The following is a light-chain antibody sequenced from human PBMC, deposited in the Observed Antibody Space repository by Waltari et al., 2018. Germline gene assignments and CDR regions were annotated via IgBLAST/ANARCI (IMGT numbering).Light chain of an antibody. Sequence: EIVLTQSPGTLALSPGERVTLPCRASQSVNGRLVWYQQKPGQAPRLLIYGTSSRATGIPDRFSGSGAGTDFSLTISRLEPEYFAVYYCQQHGSLPATFGQGTKVEVK. J-gene: IGKJ1*01. V-gene: IGKV3-20*01. CDR1: QSVNGR. CDR2: GTS. CDR3: QQHGSLPAT.